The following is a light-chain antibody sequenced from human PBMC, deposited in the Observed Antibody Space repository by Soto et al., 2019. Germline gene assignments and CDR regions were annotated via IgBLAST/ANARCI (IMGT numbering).Light chain of an antibody. Sequence: QSALTQPPSASGSPGQSVTISCTGTSSDVGGYNYVSWYQQHPGKAPKLMIYEVSKRPSGVPDRLTGSKSGNTASLTVSGLQSEDEADYYCSSYAGSNNYVLGNGTKVTVL. CDR1: SSDVGGYNY. CDR2: EVS. CDR3: SSYAGSNNYV. V-gene: IGLV2-8*01. J-gene: IGLJ1*01.